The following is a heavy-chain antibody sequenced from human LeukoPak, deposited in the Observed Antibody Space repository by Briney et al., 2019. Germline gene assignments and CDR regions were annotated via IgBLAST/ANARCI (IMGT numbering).Heavy chain of an antibody. Sequence: GGSLRLSCAASGFTFSSYAMAWVRQAPGKGLEWVSGISGSDGSTYYADSVKGRFTISRDNSKNTLYLQMNSLRAEDTAVYYCAELGITMIGGVWGKGTTVTISS. CDR1: GFTFSSYA. CDR2: ISGSDGST. V-gene: IGHV3-23*01. D-gene: IGHD3-10*02. J-gene: IGHJ6*04. CDR3: AELGITMIGGV.